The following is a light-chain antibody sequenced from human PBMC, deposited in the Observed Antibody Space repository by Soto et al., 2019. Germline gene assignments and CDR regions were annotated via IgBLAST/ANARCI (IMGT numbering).Light chain of an antibody. CDR1: SSNIGAGYD. V-gene: IGLV1-40*01. J-gene: IGLJ2*01. CDR3: QTYDNGLRGAYVV. Sequence: QSVLTQPPSVSGSPGQRVTISCTGSSSNIGAGYDVHWYQQLPGTSPKLLIYGYSKRPSGVPDRFSGTKTGRSAYLAITGLQAEEEAEESCQTYDNGLRGAYVVFGGGTKLTVL. CDR2: GYS.